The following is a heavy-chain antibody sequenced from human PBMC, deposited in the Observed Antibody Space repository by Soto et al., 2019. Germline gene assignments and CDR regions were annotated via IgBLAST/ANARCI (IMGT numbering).Heavy chain of an antibody. CDR3: ARDQTGSSCWCQRPRSRWSTPAPLGY. CDR1: GFTFSSYG. V-gene: IGHV3-33*01. J-gene: IGHJ4*02. D-gene: IGHD6-19*01. CDR2: IWYDGSNK. Sequence: QVQLVESGGGVVQPGRSLRLSCAASGFTFSSYGMHWVRQAPGKGLEWVAVIWYDGSNKYYADSVKGRFTISRDNSKNTLYLQRNSLGAEDTAVYYCARDQTGSSCWCQRPRSRWSTPAPLGYWGQGTLVTVSS.